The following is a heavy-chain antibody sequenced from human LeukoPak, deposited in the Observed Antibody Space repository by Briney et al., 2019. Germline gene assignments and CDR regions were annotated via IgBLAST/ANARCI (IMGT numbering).Heavy chain of an antibody. D-gene: IGHD2-2*01. V-gene: IGHV6-1*01. J-gene: IGHJ5*02. CDR2: TYYRSKWYN. Sequence: SQTLSLTCAISGDSVSSNSAAWNWIRQSPSRGLEWLGRTYYRSKWYNDYAVSVKSRITINPDTTNNPFSLQLHSVTPEDTAVYYCAREGVIVVVPAATANNWFDPWGQGTLVTVSS. CDR1: GDSVSSNSAA. CDR3: AREGVIVVVPAATANNWFDP.